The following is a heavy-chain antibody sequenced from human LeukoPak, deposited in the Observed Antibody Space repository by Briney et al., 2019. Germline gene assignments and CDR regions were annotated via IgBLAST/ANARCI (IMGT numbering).Heavy chain of an antibody. CDR3: ASLACSGGSCYSDAFDI. CDR1: GFTFSSYA. Sequence: PGGSLRLSCAASGFTFSSYAMSWVRQAPGKGLEWVSAISGSGGSTYYADSVKGRFTIFRDNSKNTLYLQMNSLRAEDTAVYYCASLACSGGSCYSDAFDIWGQGTMVTVSS. CDR2: ISGSGGST. V-gene: IGHV3-23*01. D-gene: IGHD2-15*01. J-gene: IGHJ3*02.